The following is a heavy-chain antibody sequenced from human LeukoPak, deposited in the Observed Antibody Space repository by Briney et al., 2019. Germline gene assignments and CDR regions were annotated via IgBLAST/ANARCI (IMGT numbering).Heavy chain of an antibody. CDR2: ISPDSGGT. V-gene: IGHV1-2*02. Sequence: GASVKVSCKASGYTFIDYYIHWVRKAPAPGLEFLGWISPDSGGTNYPQTFQGRVTLARDTTISTAYMELSRLRSDDTAVYYCVTLGATNFVYWGQGTLVTVSS. CDR1: GYTFIDYY. D-gene: IGHD1-26*01. CDR3: VTLGATNFVY. J-gene: IGHJ4*02.